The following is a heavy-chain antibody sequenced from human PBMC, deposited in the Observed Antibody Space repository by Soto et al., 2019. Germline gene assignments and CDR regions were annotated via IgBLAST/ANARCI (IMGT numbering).Heavy chain of an antibody. J-gene: IGHJ4*02. CDR1: GYTFTSYG. D-gene: IGHD5-18*01. CDR3: ATWGKRNMVTGKGDY. V-gene: IGHV1-18*01. CDR2: ISAYNGNT. Sequence: QVQLVQSGAEVKKPGASVKVSCKASGYTFTSYGISWVRQAPGQGLEWMGWISAYNGNTNYAQKLQGRVTMTTDTTTSTGYMELRSLRSDDTAVYYCATWGKRNMVTGKGDYWGQGTLVTVSS.